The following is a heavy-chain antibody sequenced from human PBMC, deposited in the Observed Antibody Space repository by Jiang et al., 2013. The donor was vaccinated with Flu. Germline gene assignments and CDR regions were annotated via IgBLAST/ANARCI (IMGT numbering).Heavy chain of an antibody. V-gene: IGHV3-21*01. J-gene: IGHJ3*02. Sequence: SSISSSSSYIYYADSVKGRFTISRDNAKNSLYLQMNSLRAEDTAVYYCARESYYDSSGYYLDSPFLAFDIWGQGTMVTVSS. D-gene: IGHD3-22*01. CDR2: ISSSSSYI. CDR3: ARESYYDSSGYYLDSPFLAFDI.